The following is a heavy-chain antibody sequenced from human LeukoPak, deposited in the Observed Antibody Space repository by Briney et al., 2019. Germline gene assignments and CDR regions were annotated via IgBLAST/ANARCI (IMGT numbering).Heavy chain of an antibody. D-gene: IGHD3-22*01. CDR1: GFTFSSYS. CDR3: ARDYYDYIGAFDY. Sequence: GGSLRPSCAVSGFTFSSYSMSWVRQAPGKGLEWVSSISSSSSYIYYADSVKGRFTISRDNAKNSLYLQMNSLRAEDTAAYYCARDYYDYIGAFDYWGQGTLVTVSS. J-gene: IGHJ4*02. CDR2: ISSSSSYI. V-gene: IGHV3-21*01.